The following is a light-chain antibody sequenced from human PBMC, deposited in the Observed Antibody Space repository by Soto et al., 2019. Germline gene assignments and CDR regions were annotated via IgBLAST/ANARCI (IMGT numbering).Light chain of an antibody. V-gene: IGLV1-51*02. J-gene: IGLJ2*01. CDR3: GTWDSSLSAGEV. CDR2: ENN. CDR1: SSNIGNNY. Sequence: QSVLTPPPSVSAAPGQKVTISCSGSSSNIGNNYVSWYQQLPGTAPKLLIYENNKRPSGIPDRFSGSKSGTSATLGITGLQTGDEADYYCGTWDSSLSAGEVFGGGTKVTV.